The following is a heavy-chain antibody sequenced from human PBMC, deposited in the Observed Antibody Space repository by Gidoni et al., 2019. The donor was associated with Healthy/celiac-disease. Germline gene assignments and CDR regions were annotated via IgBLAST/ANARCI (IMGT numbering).Heavy chain of an antibody. CDR2: ISSSSSYI. CDR1: GFTFSSYS. Sequence: EVQLVESGGGLVKPGGSLRLSCAASGFTFSSYSMNWVRQAPGKGLEWVSSISSSSSYIYYADSVKGRFTISRDNAKNSLYLQMNSLRAEDTAVYYCARGGYYYDSSGYPSPYYYGMDVWGQGTTVTVSS. J-gene: IGHJ6*02. CDR3: ARGGYYYDSSGYPSPYYYGMDV. D-gene: IGHD3-22*01. V-gene: IGHV3-21*01.